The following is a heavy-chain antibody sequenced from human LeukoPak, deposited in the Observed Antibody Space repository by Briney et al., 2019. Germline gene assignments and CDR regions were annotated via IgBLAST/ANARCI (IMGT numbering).Heavy chain of an antibody. D-gene: IGHD4-17*01. CDR3: ARGGEYGDSHTKFDY. CDR2: IIPIFGTA. Sequence: ASVKVSCKASGGTFSSYAISWVRQAPGQGLEWMGGIIPIFGTANYAQKFQGRVTITADESTSTAYMELSSLRSEDTAVYYCARGGEYGDSHTKFDYWGQGTLVTVSS. CDR1: GGTFSSYA. J-gene: IGHJ4*02. V-gene: IGHV1-69*13.